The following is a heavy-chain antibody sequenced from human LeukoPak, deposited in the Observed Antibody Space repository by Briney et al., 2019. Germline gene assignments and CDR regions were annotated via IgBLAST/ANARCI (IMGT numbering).Heavy chain of an antibody. V-gene: IGHV3-21*01. CDR3: ARPRAYDTRDLDY. Sequence: GGSLRLSCAASGFTFSSYSMNWVRQAPGKGLEWVSSISSSSSYIYYADSVKGRFTISRDNAKNTLYLQMNSLRAEDTAVYYCARPRAYDTRDLDYWGQGNLVTVSS. CDR2: ISSSSSYI. J-gene: IGHJ4*02. CDR1: GFTFSSYS. D-gene: IGHD3-22*01.